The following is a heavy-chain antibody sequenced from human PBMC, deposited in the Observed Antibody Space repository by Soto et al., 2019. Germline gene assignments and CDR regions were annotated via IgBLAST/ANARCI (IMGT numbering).Heavy chain of an antibody. J-gene: IGHJ4*02. CDR2: IKEDGSEK. Sequence: GGSLRLSCAASGFAFSSYWMTWVRQAPGKGLEWMANIKEDGSEKFYVDSVKGRFTISRDNAKNSLYVQMDSLRDEDTAVYYCARHHSFCTSTSCYFDYWGRGTLVTVSS. CDR1: GFAFSSYW. D-gene: IGHD2-2*01. CDR3: ARHHSFCTSTSCYFDY. V-gene: IGHV3-7*03.